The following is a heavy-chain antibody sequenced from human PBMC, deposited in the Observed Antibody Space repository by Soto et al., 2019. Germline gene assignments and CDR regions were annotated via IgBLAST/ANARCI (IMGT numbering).Heavy chain of an antibody. J-gene: IGHJ4*02. CDR2: IYNSGST. Sequence: PSETLSLTCTVSGGSISRYYWSWILQPPGKGLEWIGYIYNSGSTNYNPSLKSRVTISVDTSKNQFSLKLSSVTAADTAVYYCAREGYCSSTGCYRSNFDYWSQGTLVTVSS. V-gene: IGHV4-59*01. D-gene: IGHD2-2*01. CDR3: AREGYCSSTGCYRSNFDY. CDR1: GGSISRYY.